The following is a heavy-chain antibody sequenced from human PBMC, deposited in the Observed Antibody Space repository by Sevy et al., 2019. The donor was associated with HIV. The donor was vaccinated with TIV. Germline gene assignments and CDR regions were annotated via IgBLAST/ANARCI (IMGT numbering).Heavy chain of an antibody. J-gene: IGHJ5*02. V-gene: IGHV3-30-3*01. Sequence: GGSLRLSCAASGFIFSNYAMHWVRQAPGKGLEWVAVISQDGNSEYSADSVKGRFTISRDNSKNTLYLQMNSLRAEDTAVFYCARDGAAGSGAFWALYWFDTWGQGTLVTVSS. CDR3: ARDGAAGSGAFWALYWFDT. CDR2: ISQDGNSE. CDR1: GFIFSNYA. D-gene: IGHD2-15*01.